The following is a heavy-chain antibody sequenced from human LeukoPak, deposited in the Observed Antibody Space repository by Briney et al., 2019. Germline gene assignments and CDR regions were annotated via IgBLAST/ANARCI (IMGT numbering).Heavy chain of an antibody. J-gene: IGHJ4*02. CDR3: ARDGCGGSCYSFDY. D-gene: IGHD2-15*01. CDR1: GFSFSSYG. CDR2: VWYDGTNK. Sequence: PGGSLRLSCAASGFSFSSYGMHWVRQAPGEGLQWVAVVWYDGTNKYYADSVKGRFIISRDNSKNTVYLQMNSLRAEDTAVYHCARDGCGGSCYSFDYWGQGSLVTVSS. V-gene: IGHV3-33*01.